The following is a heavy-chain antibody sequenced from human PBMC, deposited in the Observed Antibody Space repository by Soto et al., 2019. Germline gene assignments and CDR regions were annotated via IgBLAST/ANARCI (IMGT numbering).Heavy chain of an antibody. CDR2: ISYDGKHK. V-gene: IGHV3-30*18. CDR1: GFSFNSYG. CDR3: AKGHCGSDCSSDYYFDY. J-gene: IGHJ4*02. D-gene: IGHD2-21*02. Sequence: PGGSLRLSCAASGFSFNSYGMHWVRQAPGKGLEWVTVISYDGKHKHYADSVKGRFAISRDNSKNTLYLQMNSLGPEDTAVYYCAKGHCGSDCSSDYYFDYWGQGALVTVSS.